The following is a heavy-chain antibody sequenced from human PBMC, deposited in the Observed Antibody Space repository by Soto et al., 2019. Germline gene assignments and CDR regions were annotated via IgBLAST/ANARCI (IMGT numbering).Heavy chain of an antibody. V-gene: IGHV3-30*03. J-gene: IGHJ5*02. CDR2: IFYDGISK. CDR1: GFNFRTYG. Sequence: GGSLRLSCVASGFNFRTYGMHWVRQAPGKGLEWVANIFYDGISKYYADAVRGRFSVSRDNSKNTVNLQMTSLKEDDTAVYYCARDRQQWLTSPIDTWGQGTLGTV. CDR3: ARDRQQWLTSPIDT. D-gene: IGHD6-19*01.